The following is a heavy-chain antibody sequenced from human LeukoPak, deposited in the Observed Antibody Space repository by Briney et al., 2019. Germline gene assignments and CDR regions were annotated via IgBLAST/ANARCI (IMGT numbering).Heavy chain of an antibody. J-gene: IGHJ4*02. CDR2: IWYDGSNK. CDR1: GFTFSSYG. V-gene: IGHV3-30*02. CDR3: AKDSGIVVVTFYFDY. D-gene: IGHD2-21*02. Sequence: GGSLRLSCAASGFTFSSYGMHWVRQAPGRGLVGVAVIWYDGSNKYYADSVKGRFTISRDNSKNTLYLQMNSLRAEDTAVYYCAKDSGIVVVTFYFDYWGQGTLVTVSS.